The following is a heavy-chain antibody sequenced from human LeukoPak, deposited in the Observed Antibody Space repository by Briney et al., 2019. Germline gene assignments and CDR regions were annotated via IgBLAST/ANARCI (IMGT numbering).Heavy chain of an antibody. Sequence: PGGSLRLSCAASGFTFSSYGMSWVRQAPGKGLEWVSAISGSGGSTYCADSVKGRFTISRDNSKNTLYLQMNSLRAEDTAVYYCARGPSGYHNTGGQGTLVTVSS. CDR3: ARGPSGYHNT. J-gene: IGHJ4*02. CDR2: ISGSGGST. D-gene: IGHD5-12*01. V-gene: IGHV3-23*01. CDR1: GFTFSSYG.